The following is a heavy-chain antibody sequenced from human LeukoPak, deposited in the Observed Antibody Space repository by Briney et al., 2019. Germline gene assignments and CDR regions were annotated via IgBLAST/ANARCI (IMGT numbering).Heavy chain of an antibody. Sequence: GESLKISGKGSGYSFTSYWIGWVRQMPGKGLEWMGIIYPGDSDTRYSPSFQGQVTISADKSLSTAYLQWSSLKGSDTAMYYCASYLGIRGFDYWGQGTLVTVSS. CDR3: ASYLGIRGFDY. J-gene: IGHJ4*02. CDR2: IYPGDSDT. D-gene: IGHD3-16*01. CDR1: GYSFTSYW. V-gene: IGHV5-51*01.